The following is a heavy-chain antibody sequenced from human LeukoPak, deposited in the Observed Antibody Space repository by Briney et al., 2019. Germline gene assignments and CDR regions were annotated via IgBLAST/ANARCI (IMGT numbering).Heavy chain of an antibody. V-gene: IGHV3-48*03. CDR3: AKAVNDYLNTFDY. CDR2: IGSSGGSR. J-gene: IGHJ4*02. Sequence: GGSLRLSCAASGFTFSSYEMDWVRRAPGKGLEWVSYIGSSGGSRYYADSVKGRFTSSRDNAKNSLYLQMNSLRAEDTAVYYCAKAVNDYLNTFDYWGQGTLVTVSS. CDR1: GFTFSSYE. D-gene: IGHD4-11*01.